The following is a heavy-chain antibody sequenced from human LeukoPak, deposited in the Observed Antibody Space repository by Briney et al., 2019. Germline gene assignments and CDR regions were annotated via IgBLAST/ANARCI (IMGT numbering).Heavy chain of an antibody. J-gene: IGHJ6*02. Sequence: GGSLRLSCAASGFTFSSYAMHWVRQAPGKGLEWVAVISYDGSNKYYADSVKGRFTISRDNSKNTLYLQMNSPRAEDTAVYYCARDLPYSTSQLYYYYGMDVWGQGTTVTVSS. V-gene: IGHV3-30*04. CDR2: ISYDGSNK. D-gene: IGHD2-2*01. CDR1: GFTFSSYA. CDR3: ARDLPYSTSQLYYYYGMDV.